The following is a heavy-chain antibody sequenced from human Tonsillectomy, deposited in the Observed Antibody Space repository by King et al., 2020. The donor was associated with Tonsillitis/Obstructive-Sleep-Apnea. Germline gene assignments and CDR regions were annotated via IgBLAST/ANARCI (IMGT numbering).Heavy chain of an antibody. CDR3: ARPMATAGSSNWHFDL. D-gene: IGHD6-13*01. V-gene: IGHV5-51*01. J-gene: IGHJ2*01. CDR1: GYIFTNYW. Sequence: QLVQSGAEVKKPGESLRISCKGSGYIFTNYWIGWVRQMPGKGLEWMGIIYPGDSDTRYSPSFQGQVTISADKSISTTYLQWSSLAASDSAMYYCARPMATAGSSNWHFDLWGRGTLVTVSS. CDR2: IYPGDSDT.